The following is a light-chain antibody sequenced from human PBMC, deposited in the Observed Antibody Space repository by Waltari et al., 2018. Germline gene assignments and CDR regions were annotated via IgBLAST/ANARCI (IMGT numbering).Light chain of an antibody. CDR2: EVY. CDR3: CSYAGSSTFT. J-gene: IGLJ2*01. CDR1: SSDVGSYDL. V-gene: IGLV2-23*02. Sequence: QSALTQPASASGPPAQSITIPCTGTSSDVGSYDLVSWYQQHPGKAPKLMIYEVYKRPSGVSNRFSGSKSGNTASLTISGLQAEDEADYYCCSYAGSSTFTFGGGTKLTVL.